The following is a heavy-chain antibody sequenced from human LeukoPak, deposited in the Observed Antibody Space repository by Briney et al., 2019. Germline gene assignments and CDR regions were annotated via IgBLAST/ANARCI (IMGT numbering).Heavy chain of an antibody. Sequence: SETLSLTCAVYGGSFSGYYWSWIRQPPGKGLEWIGEINHSGSTDYNPSLKSRVTISVDTSKNQFSLKLSSVTAADTAVYYCARLYGSGTPIDYWGQGTLVTVSS. CDR1: GGSFSGYY. J-gene: IGHJ4*02. CDR3: ARLYGSGTPIDY. D-gene: IGHD3-10*01. CDR2: INHSGST. V-gene: IGHV4-34*01.